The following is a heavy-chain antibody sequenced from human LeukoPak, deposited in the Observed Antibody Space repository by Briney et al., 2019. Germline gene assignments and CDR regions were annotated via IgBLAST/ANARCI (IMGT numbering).Heavy chain of an antibody. Sequence: GGSLRLSCAASGFTFNNYEMNWVRQAPGKGLEWVSYISSSGSTTHFADSVKGRFTISRDNAKNSLHLQMNSLRAEDTAVYFCATYSSGWLGVDYWGQGTLVTVSS. V-gene: IGHV3-48*03. J-gene: IGHJ4*02. CDR1: GFTFNNYE. CDR2: ISSSGSTT. CDR3: ATYSSGWLGVDY. D-gene: IGHD6-19*01.